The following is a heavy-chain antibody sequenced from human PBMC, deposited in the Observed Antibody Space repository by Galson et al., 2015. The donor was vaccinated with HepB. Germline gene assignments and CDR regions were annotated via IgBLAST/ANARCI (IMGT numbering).Heavy chain of an antibody. V-gene: IGHV3-64*01. CDR3: AARNSAGAFDI. CDR1: GFTFSSYA. CDR2: ISSNGGST. Sequence: SLRLSCAASGFTFSSYAMHWVRQAPGKGLEYVSAISSNGGSTYYANSVKGRFTISRDNSKNTLYLQMGSLRAEDMAVYYCAARNSAGAFDIWGQGTMVTVSS. J-gene: IGHJ3*02.